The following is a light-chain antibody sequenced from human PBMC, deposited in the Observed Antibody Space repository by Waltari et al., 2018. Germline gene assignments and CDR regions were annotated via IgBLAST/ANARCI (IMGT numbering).Light chain of an antibody. J-gene: IGLJ2*01. V-gene: IGLV1-47*01. Sequence: QSVLTQPPSMSGIPGQRVTISCSGSHSNIGSNFVYWYQQFPGMAPQLLIFRNTQRPSGVPDRFSASKAGASASLAISGLRSEDEADYYCAAWDDSLSARVFGGGTKLTV. CDR2: RNT. CDR3: AAWDDSLSARV. CDR1: HSNIGSNF.